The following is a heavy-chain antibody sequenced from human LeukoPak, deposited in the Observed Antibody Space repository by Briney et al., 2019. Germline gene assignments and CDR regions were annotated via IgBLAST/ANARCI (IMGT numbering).Heavy chain of an antibody. CDR1: GFTLSSYS. D-gene: IGHD3-16*02. CDR2: ISSSSSTI. CDR3: ARAGYDYVWGSYRFAQDHFDY. V-gene: IGHV3-48*01. Sequence: GGSLRLSCAASGFTLSSYSMNWVRQAPGKGLEWVSYISSSSSTIYYADSVKGRFTISRDNAKNSLYLQMNSLRAEDTAVYYCARAGYDYVWGSYRFAQDHFDYWGQGTLVTVSS. J-gene: IGHJ4*02.